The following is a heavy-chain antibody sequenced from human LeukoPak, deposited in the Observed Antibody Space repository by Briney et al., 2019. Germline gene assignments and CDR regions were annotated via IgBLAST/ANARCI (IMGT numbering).Heavy chain of an antibody. CDR3: ARDSSGSSVWYFDL. V-gene: IGHV4-4*07. J-gene: IGHJ2*01. CDR2: VHASGYT. D-gene: IGHD6-6*01. Sequence: SETLSLTCSVSDDPFSRHYWSWIRQPAGQAPEWIGRVHASGYTNFNPSFKSRLTMSVDTSKKQFSLVLTSVTPADTAVYYCARDSSGSSVWYFDLWGRGILVTVSS. CDR1: DDPFSRHY.